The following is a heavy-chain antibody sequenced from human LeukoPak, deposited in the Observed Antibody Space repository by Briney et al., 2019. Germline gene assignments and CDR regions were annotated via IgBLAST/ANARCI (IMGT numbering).Heavy chain of an antibody. D-gene: IGHD1-26*01. CDR1: GFSFSSYA. Sequence: GGSLRLSCAASGFSFSSYAMSWVRQAPGKGLEWVSAISGSGGRKYYADSVKGRFTISRDNSKNTLYLQMNSLRAEDTAVYYCAKGGPVSGNYYFFDYWGQGTLVTVSS. J-gene: IGHJ4*02. V-gene: IGHV3-23*01. CDR3: AKGGPVSGNYYFFDY. CDR2: ISGSGGRK.